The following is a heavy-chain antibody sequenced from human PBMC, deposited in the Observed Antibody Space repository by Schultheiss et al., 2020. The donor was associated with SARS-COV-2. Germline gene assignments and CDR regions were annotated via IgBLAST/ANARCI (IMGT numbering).Heavy chain of an antibody. CDR2: ISWDGSST. CDR1: GFTFDDYT. V-gene: IGHV3-43*01. CDR3: AKDNDSSGYYSSFGY. Sequence: GGSLRLSCAASGFTFDDYTMHRVRQAPGKGLEWVSLISWDGSSTYYADSVKGRFTISRDNSKNSLYLQMNSLRTEDTALYYCAKDNDSSGYYSSFGYWGQGALVTVSS. J-gene: IGHJ4*02. D-gene: IGHD3-22*01.